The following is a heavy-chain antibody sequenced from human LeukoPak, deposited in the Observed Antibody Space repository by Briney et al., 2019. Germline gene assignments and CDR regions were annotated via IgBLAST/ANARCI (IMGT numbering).Heavy chain of an antibody. J-gene: IGHJ4*02. V-gene: IGHV3-48*04. CDR2: ITPSGFTV. D-gene: IGHD3-3*01. CDR1: GFTFSSHS. CDR3: ARHPLAIFGVGECDY. Sequence: GGSLRLSCAASGFTFSSHSMNWVRQAPGKGLEWLSYITPSGFTVYSDSVQGRFTISRDSAKNSVYLQMNSLTAEDTAVYYCARHPLAIFGVGECDYWGQGTLVTVSS.